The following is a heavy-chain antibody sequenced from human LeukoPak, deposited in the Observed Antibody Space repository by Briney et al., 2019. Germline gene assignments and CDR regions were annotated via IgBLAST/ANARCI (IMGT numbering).Heavy chain of an antibody. CDR1: GFTFDDYA. CDR2: VSWNSGSI. Sequence: GRSLRLSCAASGFTFDDYAMHWVRQAPGKGLEWVSGVSWNSGSIGYADSVKGRFTISRDNAKKSLYLQMNSLRPEDTAFYYCTKYTKLLWFGELSDAFDIWGQGTLVTVSS. CDR3: TKYTKLLWFGELSDAFDI. V-gene: IGHV3-9*01. J-gene: IGHJ3*02. D-gene: IGHD3-10*01.